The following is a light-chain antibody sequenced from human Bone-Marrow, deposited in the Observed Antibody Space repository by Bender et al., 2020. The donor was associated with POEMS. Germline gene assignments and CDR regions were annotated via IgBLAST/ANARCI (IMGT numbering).Light chain of an antibody. CDR3: CSYVGVGF. V-gene: IGLV2-8*01. J-gene: IGLJ1*01. Sequence: QSALTQAPAASGSLGQSVTISCTGTKRDIGRYNYVSWYQQHPGKAPKLIIYEGTERPSGVSHRFSASKSGNTASLTISGLQAEDEADYYCCSYVGVGFFGSGTRVTV. CDR2: EGT. CDR1: KRDIGRYNY.